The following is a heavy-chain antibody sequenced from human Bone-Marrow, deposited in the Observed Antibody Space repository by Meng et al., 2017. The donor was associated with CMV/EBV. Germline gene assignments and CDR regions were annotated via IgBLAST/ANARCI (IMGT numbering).Heavy chain of an antibody. V-gene: IGHV4-59*01. CDR3: AGSLRAFDI. CDR1: GGSISSYY. J-gene: IGHJ3*02. D-gene: IGHD4/OR15-4a*01. CDR2: IYYSGST. Sequence: GSLRLSCTVSGGSISSYYWSWIRQPPGKGLEWIGYIYYSGSTNYNPSLKSRVTISVDTSKNQLSLKLSSVTAADTAVYYCAGSLRAFDIWGQGTMVTVSS.